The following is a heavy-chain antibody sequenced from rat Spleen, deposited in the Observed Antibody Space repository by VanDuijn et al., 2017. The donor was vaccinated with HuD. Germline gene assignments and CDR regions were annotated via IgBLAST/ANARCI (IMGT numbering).Heavy chain of an antibody. Sequence: EVQLVESGGGLVQPGRSMKLSCAASGFTFSNYGMAWVRQAPKKGLEWVAYISYDGGSTYYRDPVKGRFTISRDNAKSTLYLQMDSLRSEDTATYYCTTIERWGQGVMVTVSS. J-gene: IGHJ2*01. CDR3: TTIER. CDR2: ISYDGGST. V-gene: IGHV5-20*01. CDR1: GFTFSNYG.